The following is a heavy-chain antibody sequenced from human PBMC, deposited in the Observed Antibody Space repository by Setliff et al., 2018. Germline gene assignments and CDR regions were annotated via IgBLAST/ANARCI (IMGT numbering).Heavy chain of an antibody. V-gene: IGHV4-38-2*01. CDR1: GFSISSGYY. CDR3: ARAHTWSLPNDNSGYPGWFDP. Sequence: SETLSLTCAVSGFSISSGYYWGWIRQPPGKGLEWIVNIHHSGKAYYNPSLKSRVTMSVDTPKNHVSLKLSSVTAADPAVYYCARAHTWSLPNDNSGYPGWFDPWGQGTLVTVS. J-gene: IGHJ5*02. D-gene: IGHD3-22*01. CDR2: IHHSGKA.